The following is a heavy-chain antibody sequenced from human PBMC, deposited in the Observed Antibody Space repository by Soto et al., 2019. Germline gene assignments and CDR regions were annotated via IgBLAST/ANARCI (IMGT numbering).Heavy chain of an antibody. Sequence: QVQLVQSGPEVKEPGASLRVSCKASGYTFSSYAISWVRQAPGQGLEWMGWISAYNGNARYAEKLQGRVSMTTDTSTSTVYMEMRSLRSDHTAVYYRARHRHYYGSGTYHPFDYWGQGTLVTVSS. CDR3: ARHRHYYGSGTYHPFDY. J-gene: IGHJ4*02. CDR2: ISAYNGNA. D-gene: IGHD3-10*01. V-gene: IGHV1-18*01. CDR1: GYTFSSYA.